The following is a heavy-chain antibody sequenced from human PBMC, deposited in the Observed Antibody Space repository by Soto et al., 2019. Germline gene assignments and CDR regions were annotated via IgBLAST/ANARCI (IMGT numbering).Heavy chain of an antibody. Sequence: GGSLRLSCAASRFTFSSYSISWVRQAPWKGLEWVSSISGGGNDAYYADSAKGRFTISRDNSQNTLYMQMSSLRPDDTAVYYCARSLFLASTDTDPFDYWGQGALVTVSS. CDR1: RFTFSSYS. CDR2: ISGGGNDA. D-gene: IGHD3-3*02. V-gene: IGHV3-23*01. CDR3: ARSLFLASTDTDPFDY. J-gene: IGHJ4*02.